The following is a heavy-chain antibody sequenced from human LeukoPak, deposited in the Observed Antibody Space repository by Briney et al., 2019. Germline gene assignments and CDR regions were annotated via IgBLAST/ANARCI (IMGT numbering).Heavy chain of an antibody. CDR3: AKPRAMTTGVGRYFDL. CDR1: GFTFTNYA. V-gene: IGHV3-23*01. CDR2: ISSGGEDT. Sequence: GGSLRLSCAASGFTFTNYAMSWVRQAPGKGLDWVSAISSGGEDTYYPNSVKGRFTISRDNPKNTLYLQMNSLGAEDTAIYYCAKPRAMTTGVGRYFDLWGRGTLVTVSS. D-gene: IGHD1-1*01. J-gene: IGHJ2*01.